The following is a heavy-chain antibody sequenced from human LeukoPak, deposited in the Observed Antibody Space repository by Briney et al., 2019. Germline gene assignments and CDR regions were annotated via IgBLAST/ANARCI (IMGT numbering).Heavy chain of an antibody. CDR3: ARGPPRRGRKYSSSSRSGYMDV. CDR2: IYYSGST. Sequence: PSETLSPTCTVSGGSISSSSYYWGWIRQPPGKGLEWIGSIYYSGSTYYNPSLKSRVTISVDTPKNQFSLKLSSVTAADTAVYYCARGPPRRGRKYSSSSRSGYMDVWGKGTTVTVSS. CDR1: GGSISSSSYY. D-gene: IGHD6-6*01. V-gene: IGHV4-39*07. J-gene: IGHJ6*03.